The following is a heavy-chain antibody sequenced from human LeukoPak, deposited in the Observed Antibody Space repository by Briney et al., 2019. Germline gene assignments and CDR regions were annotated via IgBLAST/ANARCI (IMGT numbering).Heavy chain of an antibody. J-gene: IGHJ6*02. Sequence: PSETLSLTCTVSGGSISSYYWSWIRQPAGKGLEWIGRIYTSGSTNYSPSLKSRVTMSVDTSKNQFSLKLSSVTAADTAVYYCASYPYDFWSGYYYYYGMDVWGQGTTVTVSS. V-gene: IGHV4-4*07. CDR1: GGSISSYY. CDR2: IYTSGST. D-gene: IGHD3-3*01. CDR3: ASYPYDFWSGYYYYYGMDV.